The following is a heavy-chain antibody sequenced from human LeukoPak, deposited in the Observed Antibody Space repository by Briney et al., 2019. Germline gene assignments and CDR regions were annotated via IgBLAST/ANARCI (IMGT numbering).Heavy chain of an antibody. CDR3: ARTGGSYPYYFEY. Sequence: GGSLRLSCAGSEFTFRGYSMHWVRQAPGKGLEWISYIRSSSSAIYYADSVKGRFTLSRDNAKNSLYLQMNSLRAEDTAVYYCARTGGSYPYYFEYWGQGTLVTVSS. CDR1: EFTFRGYS. CDR2: IRSSSSAI. V-gene: IGHV3-48*04. J-gene: IGHJ4*02. D-gene: IGHD1-26*01.